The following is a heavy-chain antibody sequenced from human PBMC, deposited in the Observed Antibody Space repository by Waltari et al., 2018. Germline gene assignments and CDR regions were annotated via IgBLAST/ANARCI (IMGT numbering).Heavy chain of an antibody. CDR3: ARDGWRSLDY. CDR1: GFTFSSYA. J-gene: IGHJ4*02. V-gene: IGHV3-30-3*01. D-gene: IGHD2-21*01. Sequence: QVQLVESGGGVVQPGRSLRLSCAASGFTFSSYAMHWVRQAPGKGLEWVAVISYDGSNKYYADSVKGRFTISRDNSKNTLYLQMNSLRAEDTAVYYCARDGWRSLDYWGQGTLVTVSS. CDR2: ISYDGSNK.